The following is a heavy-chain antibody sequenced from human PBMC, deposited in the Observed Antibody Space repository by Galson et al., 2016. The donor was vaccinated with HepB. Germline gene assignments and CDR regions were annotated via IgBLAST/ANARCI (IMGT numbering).Heavy chain of an antibody. J-gene: IGHJ6*02. V-gene: IGHV1-69*13. CDR3: AVRGSITYDDFWSGYLGMDV. D-gene: IGHD3-3*01. CDR1: GGTFGSYV. CDR2: IIPIFGSA. Sequence: SVKVSCKASGGTFGSYVVSWVRQAPGQGLEWMGGIIPIFGSADYAQKFQGRVTITEDESTSTVYMELGSLRSEDTAVYYCAVRGSITYDDFWSGYLGMDVWGPGTTVIVSS.